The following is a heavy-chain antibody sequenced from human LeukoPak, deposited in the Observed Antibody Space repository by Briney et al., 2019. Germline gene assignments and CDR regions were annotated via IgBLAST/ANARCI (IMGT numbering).Heavy chain of an antibody. V-gene: IGHV4-30-2*01. CDR2: IYHSGST. J-gene: IGHJ4*02. Sequence: SETLSLTCAVSGGFISSGGYSWSWIRQPPGKGLEWIGYIYHSGSTYYNPSLKSRVAISVDRSKNQFSLKLSSVTAADTAVYYCAREGSLSVGPYFDYWGQGTLVTVSS. CDR3: AREGSLSVGPYFDY. CDR1: GGFISSGGYS. D-gene: IGHD5/OR15-5a*01.